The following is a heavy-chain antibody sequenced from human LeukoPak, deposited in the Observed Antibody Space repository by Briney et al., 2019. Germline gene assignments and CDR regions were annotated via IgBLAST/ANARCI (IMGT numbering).Heavy chain of an antibody. D-gene: IGHD3-10*01. CDR1: GGSFSGYY. V-gene: IGHV4-34*01. J-gene: IGHJ4*02. CDR3: ARGKPRAPYYYGSGSYYNGVFDY. Sequence: PSETLSLTCAVYGGSFSGYYWSWIRQPPGKGLEWIGEINHSGSTNYNPSLKSRVTIPVDTSKNQFSLKLSSVTAADTAVYYCARGKPRAPYYYGSGSYYNGVFDYWGQGTLVTVSS. CDR2: INHSGST.